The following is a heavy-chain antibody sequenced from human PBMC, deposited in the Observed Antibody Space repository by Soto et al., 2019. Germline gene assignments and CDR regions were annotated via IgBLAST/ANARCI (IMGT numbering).Heavy chain of an antibody. V-gene: IGHV4-39*01. CDR3: ARRSLYGDYSDY. Sequence: LSLTCTVSGGSISSSSYYWGWIRQPPGKGLEWIGSIYYSGSTYYNPSLKSRVTISVDTSKDQFSLKLSSVTAADTAVYYCARRSLYGDYSDYWGQGTLITVSS. J-gene: IGHJ4*02. CDR1: GGSISSSSYY. D-gene: IGHD4-17*01. CDR2: IYYSGST.